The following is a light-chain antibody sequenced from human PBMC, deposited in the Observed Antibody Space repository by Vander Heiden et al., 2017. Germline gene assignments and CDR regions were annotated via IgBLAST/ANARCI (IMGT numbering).Light chain of an antibody. CDR1: QGISSY. CDR2: AAS. J-gene: IGKJ1*01. CDR3: RQYYSYPRT. Sequence: AIRMTQSPSSLSAPTAHRVPITWRARQGISSYLAWYQQKPGKAPKHLIYAASTLQSGGPSRFSGSGAGRNFTLTISCLQSEDFATYYCRQYYSYPRTFGQGTKVEIK. V-gene: IGKV1-8*01.